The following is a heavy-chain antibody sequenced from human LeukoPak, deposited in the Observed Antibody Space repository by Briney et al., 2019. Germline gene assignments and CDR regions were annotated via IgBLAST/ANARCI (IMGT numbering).Heavy chain of an antibody. Sequence: ASVKVSCKASGYTFTSYDINWVRQATGQGLEWMGWMNPNSGNTGYAQKFQGRVTMTRNTSISTAYMELSSLRSEDTAVYYCASLAGVVPSSSWYGGYYYGMDVWGQGTTVTVSS. V-gene: IGHV1-8*01. CDR2: MNPNSGNT. CDR3: ASLAGVVPSSSWYGGYYYGMDV. CDR1: GYTFTSYD. D-gene: IGHD6-13*01. J-gene: IGHJ6*02.